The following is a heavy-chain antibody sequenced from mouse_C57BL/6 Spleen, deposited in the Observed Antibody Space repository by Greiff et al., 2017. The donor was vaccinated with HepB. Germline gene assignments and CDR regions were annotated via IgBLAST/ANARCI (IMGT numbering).Heavy chain of an antibody. CDR1: GYTFTDYY. Sequence: VKLMESGAELVRPGASVKLSCKASGYTFTDYYINWVKQRPGQGLEWIARIYPGSGNTYYNEKFKGKATLTAEKSSSTAYMQLSSLTSEDSAVYFCAREGIYYGYDGAWFAYWGQGTLVTVSA. J-gene: IGHJ3*01. CDR2: IYPGSGNT. D-gene: IGHD2-2*01. CDR3: AREGIYYGYDGAWFAY. V-gene: IGHV1-76*01.